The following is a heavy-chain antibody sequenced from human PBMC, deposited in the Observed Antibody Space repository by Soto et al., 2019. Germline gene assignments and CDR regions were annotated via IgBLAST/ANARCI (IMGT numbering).Heavy chain of an antibody. CDR1: GGSISSGDYY. Sequence: SATLSLTCTVSGGSISSGDYYWSWIRQPPGKGLEWIGYIYYSGSTYYNPSLKSRVTISVDTSKNQFSLKLSSVTAADTAVYYCARVDRLTTGYYFDYWGQGTLVTVSS. CDR3: ARVDRLTTGYYFDY. J-gene: IGHJ4*02. CDR2: IYYSGST. V-gene: IGHV4-30-4*01. D-gene: IGHD4-17*01.